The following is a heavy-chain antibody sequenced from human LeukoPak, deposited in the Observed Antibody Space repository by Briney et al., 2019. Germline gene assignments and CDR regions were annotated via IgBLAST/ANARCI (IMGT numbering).Heavy chain of an antibody. Sequence: PGGSLPLSCAASGFTFSNYWVHWLRQAPGKGLVWVSRINRDWSTTNYADSVKGRFTVSRDNVKKTLNLQMNSLRAEDTAVYYCARDRKSGESSEIDFWGQGTLVTVSS. CDR2: INRDWSTT. CDR3: ARDRKSGESSEIDF. J-gene: IGHJ4*02. D-gene: IGHD3-10*01. CDR1: GFTFSNYW. V-gene: IGHV3-74*01.